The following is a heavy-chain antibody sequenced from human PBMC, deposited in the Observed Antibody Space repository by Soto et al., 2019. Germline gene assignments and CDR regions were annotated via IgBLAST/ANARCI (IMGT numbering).Heavy chain of an antibody. Sequence: PSETLFLTCTVSGGSMSGYYCSWIRQPPGKGLEYIGYIFYTGSTSYNASLTSRVAISLDTPNNQISLKLKSVTAADTAVYYCARSGHYFGGVVWGQGILVTVSS. D-gene: IGHD3-16*01. J-gene: IGHJ4*02. CDR3: ARSGHYFGGVV. CDR1: GGSMSGYY. CDR2: IFYTGST. V-gene: IGHV4-59*01.